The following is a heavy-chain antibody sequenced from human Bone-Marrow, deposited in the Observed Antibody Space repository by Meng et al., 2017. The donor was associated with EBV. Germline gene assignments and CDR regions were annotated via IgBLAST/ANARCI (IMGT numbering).Heavy chain of an antibody. CDR3: AREVEYFQH. V-gene: IGHV1-3*04. J-gene: IGHJ1*01. D-gene: IGHD2-15*01. CDR2: INTDNGNT. Sequence: QVQLVQSGAQVKKPWASVKVSCKASGYTLNDFTRDPIHWVRQAPRQGLEWMGRINTDNGNTKYSQNFQGRVTITRDTSASTVYVELSSLRSEDTAVYYCAREVEYFQHWGQGTLVTVSS. CDR1: GYTLNDFTRDP.